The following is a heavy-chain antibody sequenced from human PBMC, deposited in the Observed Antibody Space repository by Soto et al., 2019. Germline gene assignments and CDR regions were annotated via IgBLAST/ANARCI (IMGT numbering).Heavy chain of an antibody. CDR3: ARDLDLYGDSCFDY. V-gene: IGHV3-33*01. D-gene: IGHD4-17*01. J-gene: IGHJ4*02. Sequence: PGGSLRLSCAASGFSFRSYGMHWVRQAPGKGLEWVAVVWNDGSNKYYADSVKGRFTISRDNSKNTLYLQMNSLRAEDTAIYYCARDLDLYGDSCFDYWGRGTLVTVSS. CDR2: VWNDGSNK. CDR1: GFSFRSYG.